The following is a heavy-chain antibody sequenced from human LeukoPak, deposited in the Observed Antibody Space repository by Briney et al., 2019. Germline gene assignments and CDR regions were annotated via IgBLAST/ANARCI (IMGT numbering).Heavy chain of an antibody. CDR3: ARALRWSTAGDAFDI. CDR2: ISSSSSTI. J-gene: IGHJ3*02. Sequence: GGSLRLSCAASGFTFSSYSMNWVRQAPGKGLEWVSYISSSSSTIYYADSVKGRFTISRDNAKNSLYLQMNSLRAEDTAVYYCARALRWSTAGDAFDIWGQGTMVTVTS. V-gene: IGHV3-48*01. CDR1: GFTFSSYS. D-gene: IGHD4-23*01.